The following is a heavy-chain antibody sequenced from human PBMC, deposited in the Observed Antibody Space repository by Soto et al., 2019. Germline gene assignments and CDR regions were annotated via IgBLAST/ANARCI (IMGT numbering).Heavy chain of an antibody. CDR1: GYSFFSHW. D-gene: IGHD3-9*01. Sequence: PGESLKISCKGSGYSFFSHWIGWVRQMPGKGLEWVGIIYPADSETRYSPSFQGQVTISADKSISTAYLQWSSLKASDTAMYYCARRQYYDILTGYNYYGMDVWGQGTTVTVSS. CDR3: ARRQYYDILTGYNYYGMDV. V-gene: IGHV5-51*01. CDR2: IYPADSET. J-gene: IGHJ6*02.